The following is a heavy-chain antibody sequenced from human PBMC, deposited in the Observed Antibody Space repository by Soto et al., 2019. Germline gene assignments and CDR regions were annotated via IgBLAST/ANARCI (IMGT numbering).Heavy chain of an antibody. CDR1: GYNYNNYG. D-gene: IGHD3-9*01. J-gene: IGHJ4*02. V-gene: IGHV1-18*04. CDR2: ISAFNYKA. CDR3: ARQHNDLWTDSPDFDY. Sequence: QVQLVQSGGEVKKPGASVKVSCKASGYNYNNYGVTWVRQAPGQGLEWMGWISAFNYKANYAPNIQDRDTMTIDTYTNTAHMEMRSLRPDDTAVYYCARQHNDLWTDSPDFDYWGQGTLVTVSA.